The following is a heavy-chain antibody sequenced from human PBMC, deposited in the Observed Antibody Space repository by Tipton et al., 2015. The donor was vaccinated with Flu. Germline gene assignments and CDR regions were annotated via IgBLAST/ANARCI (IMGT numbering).Heavy chain of an antibody. CDR2: ISVYSGKA. J-gene: IGHJ4*02. D-gene: IGHD2-2*01. V-gene: IGHV1-18*01. CDR3: VRDHSSSSGYLDW. Sequence: QVQMVQSGPEVKEPGASVKVSCKASGYTFSNYAFSWVRQAPGQGLEWMGRISVYSGKADYVQKFQGRVTMTTDTSTSTAYMELSSLTSDDTAVYYCVRDHSSSSGYLDWSRQGTLVIVST. CDR1: GYTFSNYA.